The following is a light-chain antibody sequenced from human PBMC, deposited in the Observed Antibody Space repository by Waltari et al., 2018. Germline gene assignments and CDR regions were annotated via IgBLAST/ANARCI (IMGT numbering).Light chain of an antibody. V-gene: IGKV1-39*01. CDR1: ETITLY. CDR2: AAS. Sequence: DIQMTQSPSSLSASVGDRVTITCRASETITLYLNWFQQKPGKAPNLLIYAASSLQSGVPSRFSGSGSGTDFTLTISNLQPEDFATYYCQQTYSTPWTFGQGTKVEIK. J-gene: IGKJ1*01. CDR3: QQTYSTPWT.